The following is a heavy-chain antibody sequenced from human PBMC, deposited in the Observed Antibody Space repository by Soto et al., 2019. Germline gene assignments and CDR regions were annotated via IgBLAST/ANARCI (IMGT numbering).Heavy chain of an antibody. CDR2: IFYSGST. V-gene: IGHV4-59*08. J-gene: IGHJ4*02. D-gene: IGHD3-9*01. CDR3: ARHLNFVWLPKFDY. CDR1: GDSFSGHY. Sequence: SEALSLTCTVSGDSFSGHYWSWIRQPPGKGLEWIGYIFYSGSTKYNFSLESRVTISVDTSKNQFSLKLTSVTAADTAVYYCARHLNFVWLPKFDYWSQGALVTVSS.